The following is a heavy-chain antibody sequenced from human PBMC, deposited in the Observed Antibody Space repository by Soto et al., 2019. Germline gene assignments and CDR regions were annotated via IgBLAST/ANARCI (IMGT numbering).Heavy chain of an antibody. CDR2: IRNNGIST. CDR1: AFTFSSYS. D-gene: IGHD3-22*01. Sequence: GGSLRLSCSASAFTFSSYSMHWVRQAPGKGLQFVAVIRNNGISTYYADSVKGRFTISRDNSNNTLSLQMRSLRREDTAVYYCVKGGTSVSSAGFDYWGLGTLVTVSS. CDR3: VKGGTSVSSAGFDY. J-gene: IGHJ4*02. V-gene: IGHV3-64D*06.